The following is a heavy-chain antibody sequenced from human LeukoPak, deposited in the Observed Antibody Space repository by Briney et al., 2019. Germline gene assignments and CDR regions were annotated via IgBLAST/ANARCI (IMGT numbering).Heavy chain of an antibody. J-gene: IGHJ4*02. CDR3: ARVAYSGSYPVDY. CDR1: GFTFDDYA. D-gene: IGHD1-26*01. Sequence: GGSLRLSCAASGFTFDDYAMHWVRQAPGKGLEWVSLISWDGGSTYYADSVKGRFTISRDNSKNSLYLQMNSLRAEDMAVYYCARVAYSGSYPVDYWGQGTLVTVSS. V-gene: IGHV3-43D*03. CDR2: ISWDGGST.